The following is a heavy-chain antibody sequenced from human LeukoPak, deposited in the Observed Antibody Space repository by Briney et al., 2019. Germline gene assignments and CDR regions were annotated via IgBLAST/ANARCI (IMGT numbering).Heavy chain of an antibody. J-gene: IGHJ4*02. CDR3: ARGRGAAASFDY. D-gene: IGHD6-13*01. V-gene: IGHV4-59*01. CDR2: IYYSGST. Sequence: PSETLSLTCTVSGGSISSYYWSWIRQPPGKGLEWIGYIYYSGSTNYNPSLKSRVTISVDTSKNQFSLKLNSVTAADTAVYYCARGRGAAASFDYWGQGTLVTASS. CDR1: GGSISSYY.